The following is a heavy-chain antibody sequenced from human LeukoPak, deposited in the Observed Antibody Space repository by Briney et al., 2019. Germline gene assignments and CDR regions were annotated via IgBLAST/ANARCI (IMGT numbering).Heavy chain of an antibody. CDR1: GGSFSGYY. CDR2: INHSGST. D-gene: IGHD6-19*01. J-gene: IGHJ5*02. CDR3: ARGPPQWLVNKWFDP. V-gene: IGHV4-34*01. Sequence: PSETLSLTCAVYGGSFSGYYWSWIRQPPGKGLEWIGEINHSGSTNYNPSLKSRVTISVDTSKNQFSLKLSSVTAADTAVYYCARGPPQWLVNKWFDPWGQGTLVTVSS.